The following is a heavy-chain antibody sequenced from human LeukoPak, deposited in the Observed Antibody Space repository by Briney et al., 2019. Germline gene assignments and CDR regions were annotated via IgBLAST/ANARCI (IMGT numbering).Heavy chain of an antibody. CDR1: GYTFTSYG. V-gene: IGHV1-18*01. CDR2: ISAYNGNT. CDR3: ARDYPRIAAADMQSGYYYGMDV. J-gene: IGHJ6*02. Sequence: ASVKVSCKASGYTFTSYGISWVRQAPGQGLEWMGWISAYNGNTNYAQTLQGRVTMTTDTSTSTAYMELRSLRSDDTAVYYCARDYPRIAAADMQSGYYYGMDVWGQGTTVTVSS. D-gene: IGHD6-13*01.